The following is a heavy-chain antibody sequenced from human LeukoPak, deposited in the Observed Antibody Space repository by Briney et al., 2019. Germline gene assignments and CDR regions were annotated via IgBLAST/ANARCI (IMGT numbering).Heavy chain of an antibody. J-gene: IGHJ4*02. D-gene: IGHD1-26*01. CDR1: GFTFSSYA. Sequence: GGSLRLSCAASGFTFSSYAMHWVRQAPGKGLEYVSAISSNGGSTYYANSVKGRFTISRDNSKNTLYLQMGSLRAEDMAVYYCARGRGSWPRCFFDYWGQGTLVTVPS. V-gene: IGHV3-64*01. CDR3: ARGRGSWPRCFFDY. CDR2: ISSNGGST.